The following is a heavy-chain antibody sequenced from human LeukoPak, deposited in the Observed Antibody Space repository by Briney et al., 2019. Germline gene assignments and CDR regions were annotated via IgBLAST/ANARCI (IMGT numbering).Heavy chain of an antibody. CDR1: GFTFSSYA. V-gene: IGHV3-11*01. CDR2: INTIGTTI. J-gene: IGHJ3*01. D-gene: IGHD2/OR15-2a*01. CDR3: ARGDFGRYAFDF. Sequence: PGGSLRLSCAASGFTFSSYAMSWIRHAPGKGLEWVSYINTIGTTICYADSLKGRFTISRDNAKNSLSLQMGSLRAEDTAVYYCARGDFGRYAFDFWGQGTMVTVSS.